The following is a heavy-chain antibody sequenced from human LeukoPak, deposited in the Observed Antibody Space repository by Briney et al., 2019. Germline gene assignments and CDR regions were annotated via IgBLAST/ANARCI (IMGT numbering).Heavy chain of an antibody. V-gene: IGHV4-38-2*02. J-gene: IGHJ3*02. CDR3: ARNDAFDI. CDR2: FYHGGST. CDR1: GYSISTGYY. Sequence: SETLSLTCTVSGYSISTGYYWDWIRQPPGKGLEWIGTFYHGGSTYYNPSLKSRVTISVDTSKNQFSLKLSSVTAADTAVYYCARNDAFDIWGQGTMVTVSS.